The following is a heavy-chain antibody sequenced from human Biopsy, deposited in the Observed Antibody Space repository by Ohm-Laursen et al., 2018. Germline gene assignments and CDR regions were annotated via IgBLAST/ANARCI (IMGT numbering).Heavy chain of an antibody. Sequence: GTLSLTWTVSGDSINSSYWSWIRQAPGKGLEWIGFIPNSGNTNYNPSLKSRVTISADTSKNQFSLKLGSVTVADTAVFYCARRGSGGRSFDYWGQGSLVTVSS. CDR3: ARRGSGGRSFDY. V-gene: IGHV4-59*08. CDR2: IPNSGNT. CDR1: GDSINSSY. J-gene: IGHJ4*02. D-gene: IGHD2-15*01.